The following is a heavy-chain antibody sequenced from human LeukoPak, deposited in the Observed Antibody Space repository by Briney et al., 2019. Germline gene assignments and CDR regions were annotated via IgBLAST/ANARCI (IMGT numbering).Heavy chain of an antibody. CDR2: INPNSGGT. V-gene: IGHV1-2*04. D-gene: IGHD6-6*01. J-gene: IGHJ6*02. Sequence: ASVTVSCKTSGYTFTGYYVHWLRQAPGQGLEWMGWINPNSGGTNYAQKFQGWVTMTRDTSISTVYMELSRLRSDDTAVYYCARDTGSSSSYFYGMDVWGQGTTVTVSS. CDR3: ARDTGSSSSYFYGMDV. CDR1: GYTFTGYY.